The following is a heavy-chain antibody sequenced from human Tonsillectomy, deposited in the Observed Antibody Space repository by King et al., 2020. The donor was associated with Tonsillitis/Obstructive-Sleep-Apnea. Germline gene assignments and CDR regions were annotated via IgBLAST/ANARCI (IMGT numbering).Heavy chain of an antibody. V-gene: IGHV1-46*01. Sequence: VQLVESGAEVKKPGASVKFSCKASGYIFTSYYMHWVRQAPGQGLEWMGLINPSGGSTTYAQKFQGRVTMTRDTSTSTVYMELNSLRSEDTAVYYCARDYKGIYDIGEARNCYFDYWGQGTLVTVSS. CDR3: ARDYKGIYDIGEARNCYFDY. D-gene: IGHD3-22*01. J-gene: IGHJ4*02. CDR2: INPSGGST. CDR1: GYIFTSYY.